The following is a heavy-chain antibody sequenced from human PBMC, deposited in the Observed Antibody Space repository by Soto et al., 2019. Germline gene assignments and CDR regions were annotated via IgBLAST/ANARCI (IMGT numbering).Heavy chain of an antibody. D-gene: IGHD3-10*01. CDR2: ISGSGGST. CDR3: AKGRGYYYGSGSYYNGNY. J-gene: IGHJ4*02. CDR1: GFTFSSYA. Sequence: GGSLRLSCAVSGFTFSSYAMSWVRQAPGKGLEWVSGISGSGGSTYYEDSVKGRFTISRDNSKNTLYLQMNSLRAEDTAVYYCAKGRGYYYGSGSYYNGNYWGQGTLVTVSS. V-gene: IGHV3-23*01.